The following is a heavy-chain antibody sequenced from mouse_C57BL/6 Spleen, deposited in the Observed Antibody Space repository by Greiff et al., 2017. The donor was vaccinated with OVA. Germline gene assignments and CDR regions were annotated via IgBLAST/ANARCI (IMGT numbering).Heavy chain of an antibody. D-gene: IGHD2-2*01. CDR2: INPSNGGP. Sequence: QVQLQQPGTELVKHGASVKLSCKASGYTFTSYWMHWVKQRPGQGLEWIGNINPSNGGPNYNEKFKSKATLTVDKSSSTAYMQLSSLTSEDSAGYYCARGGDLLWLRRGGYYFDYWGQGTTLTVSS. V-gene: IGHV1-53*01. CDR3: ARGGDLLWLRRGGYYFDY. CDR1: GYTFTSYW. J-gene: IGHJ2*01.